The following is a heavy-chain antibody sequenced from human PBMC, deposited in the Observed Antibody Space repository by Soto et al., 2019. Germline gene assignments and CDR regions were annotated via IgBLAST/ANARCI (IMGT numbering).Heavy chain of an antibody. CDR2: INPNGGST. CDR3: ARDLAAADY. D-gene: IGHD6-13*01. Sequence: QVHLVQSGAEVKKPGASVKFSCKASGYIFINYSIHWVRQAPGQGLEWIGIINPNGGSTHYSHQFRSRVTMARDTSTSTVYIDLSRLRSDDTALCYCARDLAAADYWGQGTLVTASS. CDR1: GYIFINYS. V-gene: IGHV1-46*01. J-gene: IGHJ4*02.